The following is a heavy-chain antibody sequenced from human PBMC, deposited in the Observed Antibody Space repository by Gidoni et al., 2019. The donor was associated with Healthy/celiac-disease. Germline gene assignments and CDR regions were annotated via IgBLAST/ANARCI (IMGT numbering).Heavy chain of an antibody. V-gene: IGHV4-31*03. CDR2: IYYSGST. Sequence: QVQLQDSGPGLVQPSQTLSPTCTVPGGTITSGGYYWSWRRQHPGNGLEWIGYIYYSGSTYYNTSLKSRVTISVDTSKNQFSLKLSSVTAADTAVYYCARSSGWPRVETYYFDYWGQGTLVTVSS. CDR3: ARSSGWPRVETYYFDY. CDR1: GGTITSGGYY. J-gene: IGHJ4*02. D-gene: IGHD6-19*01.